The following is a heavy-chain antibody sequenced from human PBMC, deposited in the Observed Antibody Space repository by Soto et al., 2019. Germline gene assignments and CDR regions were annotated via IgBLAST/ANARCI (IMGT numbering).Heavy chain of an antibody. Sequence: GGSLRLSCAASGFTFTRYSMNWVRQAPGKGLEWVSSISSTTNYIYYGDSMKGRFTNSRDNAKNSLYLQMNSLRAEDTAVYYCARALYSGFDYWGQGTLVTVSS. V-gene: IGHV3-21*01. J-gene: IGHJ4*02. D-gene: IGHD5-12*01. CDR1: GFTFTRYS. CDR3: ARALYSGFDY. CDR2: ISSTTNYI.